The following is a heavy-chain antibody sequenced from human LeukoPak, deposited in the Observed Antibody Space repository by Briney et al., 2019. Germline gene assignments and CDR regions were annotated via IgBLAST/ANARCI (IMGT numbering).Heavy chain of an antibody. Sequence: GGSLRLSCAASGFTFSRYSMNWVRQAPGKGLEWVAVISYDGSNKYYADSVKGRFTISRDNSKNTLYLQMNSLRAEDTAVYYCARDQGGSFGPFDYWGQGTLVTVSS. CDR1: GFTFSRYS. J-gene: IGHJ4*02. CDR3: ARDQGGSFGPFDY. D-gene: IGHD2-15*01. CDR2: ISYDGSNK. V-gene: IGHV3-30*03.